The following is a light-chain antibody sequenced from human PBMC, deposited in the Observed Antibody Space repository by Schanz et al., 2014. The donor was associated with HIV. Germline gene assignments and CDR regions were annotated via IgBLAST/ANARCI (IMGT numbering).Light chain of an antibody. CDR2: DVN. Sequence: QSALTQPASVSGSPGQSIGISCTGTSRHLGGYNYVSWYQQHPGKAPKVLIYDVNNRPSGVSSRFSASKSANTASLTISGLQPEDEAHYYCCSYAITTYVFRTGTKLTVL. CDR1: SRHLGGYNY. CDR3: CSYAITTYV. V-gene: IGLV2-14*03. J-gene: IGLJ1*01.